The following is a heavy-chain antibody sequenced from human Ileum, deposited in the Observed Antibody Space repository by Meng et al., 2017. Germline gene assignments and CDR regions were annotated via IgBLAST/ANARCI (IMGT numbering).Heavy chain of an antibody. CDR1: GGIIIKSSW. CDR3: ARHGSGSYPYLEY. J-gene: IGHJ4*02. D-gene: IGHD3-10*01. V-gene: IGHV4-4*02. CDR2: IYHSGST. Sequence: QLPLQGSGPGLVQTSGTLAFTCTVSGGIIIKSSWWSWVRQPRGKGMEWIGQIYHSGSTNYNPSLTSRVTISVDKSRNQFSLKLSSVTDADTAVYYCARHGSGSYPYLEYWGQGTLVTVSS.